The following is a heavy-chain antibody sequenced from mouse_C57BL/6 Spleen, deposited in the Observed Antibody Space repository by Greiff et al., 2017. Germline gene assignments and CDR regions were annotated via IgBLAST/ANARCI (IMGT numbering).Heavy chain of an antibody. CDR3: AKGYDGYLWYFDV. V-gene: IGHV3-6*01. CDR1: GYSITSGYY. J-gene: IGHJ1*03. CDR2: ISYDGSN. Sequence: EVQVVESGPGLVKPSKSLSLTCSVTGYSITSGYYWNWIRQFPGNKLEWMGYISYDGSNNYNPSLKNRISITRDTSKNQFFLKLNSVTTEDTATYYCAKGYDGYLWYFDVWGTGTTVTVSS. D-gene: IGHD2-3*01.